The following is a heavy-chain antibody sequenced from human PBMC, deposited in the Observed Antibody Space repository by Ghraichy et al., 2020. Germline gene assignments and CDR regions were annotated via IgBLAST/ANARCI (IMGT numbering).Heavy chain of an antibody. CDR3: ARVPPPPYYYGSGSYGTQVWFDP. V-gene: IGHV4-31*03. CDR1: GGSISSGGYY. D-gene: IGHD3-10*01. J-gene: IGHJ5*02. CDR2: IYYSGST. Sequence: SETLSLTCTVSGGSISSGGYYWSWIRQHPGKGLEWIGYIYYSGSTYYNPSLKSRVTISVDTSKNQFSLKLSSVTAADTAVYYCARVPPPPYYYGSGSYGTQVWFDPWGQGTLVTVSS.